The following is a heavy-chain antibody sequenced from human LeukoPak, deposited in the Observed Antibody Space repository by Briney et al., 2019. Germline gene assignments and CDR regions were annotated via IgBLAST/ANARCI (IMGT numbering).Heavy chain of an antibody. J-gene: IGHJ4*02. CDR1: GFTFTSCW. CDR3: ARDQLGYYYGSGSYYNRRGDDY. D-gene: IGHD3-10*01. Sequence: AGGSLRLSCAASGFTFTSCWMSWVRQAPGKGLEWVANIKQDGSEKYYVDSVKGRFTISRDNAKNSLYLQMNSLRAEDTAVYYCARDQLGYYYGSGSYYNRRGDDYWGQGTLVTVSS. CDR2: IKQDGSEK. V-gene: IGHV3-7*01.